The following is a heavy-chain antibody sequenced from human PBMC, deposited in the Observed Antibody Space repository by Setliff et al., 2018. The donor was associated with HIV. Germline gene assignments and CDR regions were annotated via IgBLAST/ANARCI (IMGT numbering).Heavy chain of an antibody. CDR3: VRDLMPTVSGEISPDAFGV. D-gene: IGHD4-4*01. V-gene: IGHV3-30-3*01. CDR1: GFTFSSYV. CDR2: MSTGGGIK. J-gene: IGHJ3*01. Sequence: PGGSLRLSCAATGFTFSSYVLHWVRQAPGKGLEWVAVMSTGGGIKICADSVKGRFTISRDNSRNTVYLQMNDLRAEDTALYYCVRDLMPTVSGEISPDAFGVWGQGTMVTVSS.